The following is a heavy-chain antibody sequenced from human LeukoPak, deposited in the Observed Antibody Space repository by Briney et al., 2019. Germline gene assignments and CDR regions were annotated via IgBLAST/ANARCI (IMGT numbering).Heavy chain of an antibody. Sequence: EASVKVSCKASGYTFTSYGISWVRQAPGKGLEWMGGFDPEDGETIYAQKFQGRVTMTEDTSTDTAYMELSSLRSEDTAVYYCATARTYSSSWYVYYYYGMDVWGQGTTVTVSS. CDR2: FDPEDGET. CDR3: ATARTYSSSWYVYYYYGMDV. CDR1: GYTFTSYG. D-gene: IGHD6-13*01. V-gene: IGHV1-24*01. J-gene: IGHJ6*02.